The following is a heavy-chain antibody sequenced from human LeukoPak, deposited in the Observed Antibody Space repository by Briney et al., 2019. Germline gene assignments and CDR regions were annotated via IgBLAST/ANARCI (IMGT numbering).Heavy chain of an antibody. J-gene: IGHJ4*02. CDR1: GFTFDDYA. CDR3: AKDPGPYCSGGSCYFFDS. CDR2: ISWNSGSI. D-gene: IGHD2-15*01. V-gene: IGHV3-9*01. Sequence: PGGSLRLSCAASGFTFDDYAMHWVRQAPGKGLEWVSGISWNSGSIGYADSVKGRFTISRDNAKNSLYLQMNSLRAEDTALYYCAKDPGPYCSGGSCYFFDSWGQGTLVTVSS.